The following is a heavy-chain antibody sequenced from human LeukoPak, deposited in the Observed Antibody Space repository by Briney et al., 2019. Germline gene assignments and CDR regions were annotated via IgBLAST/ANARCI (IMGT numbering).Heavy chain of an antibody. V-gene: IGHV3-30*02. CDR3: AKDLSPMVGAKTFDY. Sequence: GGSLRLSCAASGFTFSNNGMHWVRQAPGKGLEWVAFIRYDGSNKYYADSVKGRFTISRDNSKNTLYLQMNSLRAEDTVVYFCAKDLSPMVGAKTFDYWGQGTLVTVSS. CDR2: IRYDGSNK. J-gene: IGHJ4*02. D-gene: IGHD1-26*01. CDR1: GFTFSNNG.